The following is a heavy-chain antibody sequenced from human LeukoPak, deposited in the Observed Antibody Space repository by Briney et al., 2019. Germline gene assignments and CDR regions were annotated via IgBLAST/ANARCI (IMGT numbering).Heavy chain of an antibody. CDR1: GYTFTGYY. CDR2: INPNSGGT. J-gene: IGHJ3*02. V-gene: IGHV1-2*02. Sequence: ASVKVSCKASGYTFTGYYMHWVRQAPGQGLEWTGWINPNSGGTNYAQKFQGRVTMTRDTSISTAYMELSRLRSDDTAVYYCARVEGGTYDAFDIWGQGTMVTVSS. CDR3: ARVEGGTYDAFDI. D-gene: IGHD1-1*01.